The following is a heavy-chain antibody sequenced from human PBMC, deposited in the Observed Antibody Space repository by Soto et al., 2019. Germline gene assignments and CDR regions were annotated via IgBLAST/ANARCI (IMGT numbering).Heavy chain of an antibody. Sequence: GESLKISCAASGFTFSSYAMSWVRQAPGKGLEWVSAISGSGGSTYYADSVKGRFTISRDNSKNTLYLQMNSLRAEDTAVYYCATELYSSSSGDFQHWGQGTLVTVSS. CDR2: ISGSGGST. V-gene: IGHV3-23*01. CDR1: GFTFSSYA. CDR3: ATELYSSSSGDFQH. J-gene: IGHJ1*01. D-gene: IGHD6-6*01.